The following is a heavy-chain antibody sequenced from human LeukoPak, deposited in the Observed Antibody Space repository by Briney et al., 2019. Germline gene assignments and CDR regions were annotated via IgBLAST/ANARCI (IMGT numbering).Heavy chain of an antibody. J-gene: IGHJ4*02. D-gene: IGHD2-8*01. V-gene: IGHV4-39*01. CDR2: IYYSGST. Sequence: SETLSLTCTVSGGSISSGGYYWSWIRQHPGKGLEWIGYIYYSGSTYYNPSLKSRVTISVDTSKNQFSLKLSSVTAADTAVYYCARRDIVLMVYENWGQGTLVTDSS. CDR1: GGSISSGGYY. CDR3: ARRDIVLMVYEN.